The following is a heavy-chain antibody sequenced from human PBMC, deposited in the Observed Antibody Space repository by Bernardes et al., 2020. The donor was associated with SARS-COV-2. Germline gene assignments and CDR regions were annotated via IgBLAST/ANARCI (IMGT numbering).Heavy chain of an antibody. Sequence: GGSLRLSCAASGFTFTNYAMSWVRQAPGKGLEWVAHIADNGVGKQYADSVKGRFTISRDNSKNTLDLQMNSLRVEDTAVYFCAKVALVRWLHWYFDLWGRGTLVSVSS. D-gene: IGHD4-17*01. CDR2: IADNGVGK. CDR1: GFTFTNYA. CDR3: AKVALVRWLHWYFDL. V-gene: IGHV3-23*01. J-gene: IGHJ2*01.